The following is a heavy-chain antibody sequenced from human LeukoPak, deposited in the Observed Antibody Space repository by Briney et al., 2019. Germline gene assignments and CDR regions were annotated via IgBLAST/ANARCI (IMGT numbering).Heavy chain of an antibody. CDR1: GFSFSSSGVG. D-gene: IGHD3-10*01. J-gene: IGHJ5*02. Sequence: SGPTLVEPTQTLTLTCTFSGFSFSSSGVGVGWIRQPPGKALEWLALIYWDDDKRYSPSLKSRLTITKDNSKNQVVLTMTNMDPVDTATYYCAHGTYYYASGNTLFDPWGQGTLVTVSS. CDR3: AHGTYYYASGNTLFDP. V-gene: IGHV2-5*02. CDR2: IYWDDDK.